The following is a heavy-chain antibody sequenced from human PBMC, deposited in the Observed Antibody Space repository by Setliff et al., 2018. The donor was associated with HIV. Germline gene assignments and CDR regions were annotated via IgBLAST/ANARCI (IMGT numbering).Heavy chain of an antibody. J-gene: IGHJ4*02. CDR2: VFYTGFA. CDR1: GDSIRGYY. Sequence: PSETLSLTCTVSGDSIRGYYWSWTRRPPGKGLEWMGYVFYTGFAAYNPSLKSRLTISVDTSKSQFSLRLTSVTAADTAIYYCARQVSIPGVAITPVDYWGQGALVTVSS. CDR3: ARQVSIPGVAITPVDY. V-gene: IGHV4-59*08. D-gene: IGHD5-12*01.